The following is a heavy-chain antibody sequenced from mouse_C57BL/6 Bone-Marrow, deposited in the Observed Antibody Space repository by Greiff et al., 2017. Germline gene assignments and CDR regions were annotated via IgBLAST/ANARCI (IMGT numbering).Heavy chain of an antibody. D-gene: IGHD1-1*01. CDR2: IDPEDGDT. V-gene: IGHV14-1*01. CDR1: GFNIKDYY. Sequence: VQLQQSGAELVRPGASVKLSCTASGFNIKDYYMHWVKQRPEQGLEWIGRIDPEDGDTEYAPKFQGKATMTADKASNTAYLQLSSLKSEDTAVYYCTPFTTVGYFDYWGQGTTLTVSS. CDR3: TPFTTVGYFDY. J-gene: IGHJ2*01.